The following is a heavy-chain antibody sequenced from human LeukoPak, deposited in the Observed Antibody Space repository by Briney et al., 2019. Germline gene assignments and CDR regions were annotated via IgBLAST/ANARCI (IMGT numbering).Heavy chain of an antibody. D-gene: IGHD3-22*01. CDR1: GFTFSSYS. CDR3: ASHEYDSSGYEDY. CDR2: ISSSSSYI. Sequence: PGGSLRLSCAASGFTFSSYSMNWVRQAPGKGLEWVSSISSSSSYIYYADSVKGRFTISRDNAKNSLYLQMNSLRAEDTAVYYCASHEYDSSGYEDYWGQGTLVTVSS. V-gene: IGHV3-21*01. J-gene: IGHJ4*02.